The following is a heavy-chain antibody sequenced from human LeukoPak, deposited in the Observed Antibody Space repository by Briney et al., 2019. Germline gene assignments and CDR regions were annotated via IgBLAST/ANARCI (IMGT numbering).Heavy chain of an antibody. CDR2: INPKSGGT. D-gene: IGHD6-13*01. V-gene: IGHV1-2*02. Sequence: GASVKVSCKASGYTFTDYYMHWVRQAPGQGLEWMGWINPKSGGTKYAQNFEGRVTMTRDTSISTAYMELSRLRSDDTAVYYCARAGEIAAAGTLYNWVDPWGQGTLVTVSS. CDR3: ARAGEIAAAGTLYNWVDP. J-gene: IGHJ5*02. CDR1: GYTFTDYY.